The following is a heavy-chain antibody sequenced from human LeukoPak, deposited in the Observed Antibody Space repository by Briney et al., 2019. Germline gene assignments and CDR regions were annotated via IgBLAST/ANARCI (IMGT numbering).Heavy chain of an antibody. J-gene: IGHJ4*02. D-gene: IGHD6-13*01. CDR1: GYTLTELS. CDR2: FDPEDGET. V-gene: IGHV1-24*01. Sequence: ASVKVSCKVSGYTLTELSMHWVRQAPGKGLEWMGGFDPEDGETIYAQKFQGRVTMTEDTSTDTAYMELSSLRSEDTAVYYCATVRLSYSSSWYFFDYWSQGTLVTVSS. CDR3: ATVRLSYSSSWYFFDY.